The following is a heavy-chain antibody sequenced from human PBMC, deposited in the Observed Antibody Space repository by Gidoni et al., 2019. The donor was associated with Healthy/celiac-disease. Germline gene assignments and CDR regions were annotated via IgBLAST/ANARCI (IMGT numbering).Heavy chain of an antibody. CDR2: INHSGST. J-gene: IGHJ6*03. V-gene: IGHV4-34*01. Sequence: QVQLQQWGAGLLKPSETLSLTCAVYGGSFSGYYWSWIRQPPGMGLEWIGEINHSGSTNSNPSLKSRVTISVDTSKNQFSLKLSSVTAADTAVYYCASSPPKWLRFGGYYYMDVWGKGTTVTVSS. CDR1: GGSFSGYY. CDR3: ASSPPKWLRFGGYYYMDV. D-gene: IGHD5-12*01.